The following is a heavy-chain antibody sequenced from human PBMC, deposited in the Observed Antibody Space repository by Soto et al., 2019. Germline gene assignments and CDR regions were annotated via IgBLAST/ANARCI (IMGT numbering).Heavy chain of an antibody. D-gene: IGHD4-17*01. CDR3: ARLYRGYYGDYGDIFDY. Sequence: GESLKISCKGSGYSFTSYWIGWVRQMPGKGLEWMGIIYPGDSDTRYSPSFQGQVTISADKSISTAYLQWSSLKASDTAMYYCARLYRGYYGDYGDIFDYWGQGTLVTVSS. J-gene: IGHJ4*02. CDR2: IYPGDSDT. V-gene: IGHV5-51*01. CDR1: GYSFTSYW.